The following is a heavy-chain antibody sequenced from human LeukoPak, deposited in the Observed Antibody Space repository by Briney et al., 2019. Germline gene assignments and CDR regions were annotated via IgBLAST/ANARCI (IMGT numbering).Heavy chain of an antibody. CDR3: ARFQDYDSSGYPPGGDY. CDR1: GYTFTSYD. Sequence: ASVKVSCKASGYTFTSYDINWVRQATGQGLEWMGWMNPNSGNTGYAQKFQGRVTMTRNTSISTAYMELSSLRCEDTAVYYCARFQDYDSSGYPPGGDYWGQGTLVTVSS. V-gene: IGHV1-8*01. CDR2: MNPNSGNT. J-gene: IGHJ4*02. D-gene: IGHD3-22*01.